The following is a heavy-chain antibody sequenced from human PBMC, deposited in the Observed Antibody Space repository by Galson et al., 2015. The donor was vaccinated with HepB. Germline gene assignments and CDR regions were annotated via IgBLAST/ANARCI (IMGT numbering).Heavy chain of an antibody. CDR1: GYPLTDLS. D-gene: IGHD5-18*01. CDR3: ARTPYRNDAFDI. J-gene: IGHJ3*02. V-gene: IGHV1-24*01. CDR2: FDPEDGET. Sequence: SVKVSCKVSGYPLTDLSMHWVRQAPGKGLEWMGGFDPEDGETIYAQKFQGRVTMTEDTSTDTAYMELSSLRSDDTAVYYCARTPYRNDAFDIWGQGTMVTVSS.